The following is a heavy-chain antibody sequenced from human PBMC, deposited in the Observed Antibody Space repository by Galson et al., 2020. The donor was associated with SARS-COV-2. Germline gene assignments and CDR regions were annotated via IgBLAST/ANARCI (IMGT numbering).Heavy chain of an antibody. CDR2: FYESGNT. Sequence: SETLSLTCAVSGASISSDGYYWSWIRQHSGQGLEWIGYFYESGNTYYKSSLKSRVTMSVDTSKNQFSLNLNSVTAADTAVYYCASWHSSSAGIDYWGQGTLVTVSS. D-gene: IGHD6-6*01. CDR1: GASISSDGYY. J-gene: IGHJ4*02. CDR3: ASWHSSSAGIDY. V-gene: IGHV4-31*11.